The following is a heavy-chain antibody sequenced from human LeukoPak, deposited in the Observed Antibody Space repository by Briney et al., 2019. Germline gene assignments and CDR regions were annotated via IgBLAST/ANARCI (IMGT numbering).Heavy chain of an antibody. CDR1: GYTFTGYY. J-gene: IGHJ5*02. D-gene: IGHD1-1*01. CDR2: INPNSGGT. V-gene: IGHV1-2*02. CDR3: ARELEPAVLFNWFDP. Sequence: ASVKLSCKASGYTFTGYYIHWVRQAPGQGLEWMGWINPNSGGTNYAQKFQGRGTMTRDTSISTAYMELSRLRSDDTAVCYCARELEPAVLFNWFDPWGQGTLVTVSS.